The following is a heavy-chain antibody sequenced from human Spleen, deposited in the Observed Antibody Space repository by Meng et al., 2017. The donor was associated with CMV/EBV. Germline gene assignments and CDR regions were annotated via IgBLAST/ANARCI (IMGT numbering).Heavy chain of an antibody. V-gene: IGHV6-1*01. CDR3: ARDEYGSSSWFDP. Sequence: GARLSSNSAAWHWIRPSPSRGLGWLGRTYYRSKWYTDYAGSVQSRITINPDTSKNQFSLQLISVTPEDTAVYYCARDEYGSSSWFDPWGQGTLVTVS. CDR1: GARLSSNSAA. D-gene: IGHD6-6*01. J-gene: IGHJ5*02. CDR2: TYYRSKWYT.